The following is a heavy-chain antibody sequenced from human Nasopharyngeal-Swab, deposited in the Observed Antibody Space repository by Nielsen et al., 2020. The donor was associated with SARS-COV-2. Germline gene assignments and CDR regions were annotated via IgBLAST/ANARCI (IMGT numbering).Heavy chain of an antibody. CDR1: GGSISSSSYY. CDR2: IYYSGST. V-gene: IGHV4-39*07. D-gene: IGHD3-9*01. J-gene: IGHJ6*02. Sequence: SETLSLTCTVSGGSISSSSYYWGWIRQPPGKGLEWIGSIYYSGSTYYNPTLKIRVTISVDTSKNQFSLKLSSVTAADTAVYYCARDVVLRYFEAVSYYYYGMDVWGQGTTVTVSS. CDR3: ARDVVLRYFEAVSYYYYGMDV.